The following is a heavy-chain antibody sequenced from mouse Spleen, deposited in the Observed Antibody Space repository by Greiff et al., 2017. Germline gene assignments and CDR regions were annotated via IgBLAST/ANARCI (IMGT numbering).Heavy chain of an antibody. CDR2: IYPSDSET. D-gene: IGHD1-2*01. CDR3: ASHYYGYVDY. Sequence: VQLQQPGAELVRPGSSVKLSCKASGYTFTSYWMDWVKQRPGQGLEWIGNIYPSDSETHYNQKFKDKATLTVDKSSSTAYMQLSSLTSEDSAVYYCASHYYGYVDYWGQGTTLTVSS. V-gene: IGHV1-61*01. J-gene: IGHJ2*01. CDR1: GYTFTSYW.